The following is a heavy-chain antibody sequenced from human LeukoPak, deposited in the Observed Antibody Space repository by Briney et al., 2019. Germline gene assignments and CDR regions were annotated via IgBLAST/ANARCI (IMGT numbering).Heavy chain of an antibody. D-gene: IGHD5-12*01. J-gene: IGHJ4*02. CDR3: ATLVATDY. CDR2: ISYDGSNK. V-gene: IGHV3-30-3*01. Sequence: PGGSLRLSCAASGFTFSSYAMHWVRQAPGKGLEWVAVISYDGSNKYYADSVKGRFTISRDNSKNTLYLQMNSLRAEDTAVYYCATLVATDYWGQGTLVTVSS. CDR1: GFTFSSYA.